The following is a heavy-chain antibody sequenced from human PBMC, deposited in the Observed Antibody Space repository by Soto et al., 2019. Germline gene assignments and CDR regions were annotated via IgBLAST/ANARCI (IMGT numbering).Heavy chain of an antibody. V-gene: IGHV3-48*02. D-gene: IGHD6-13*01. CDR1: GFTFSSYS. Sequence: EVPLLESGGGLVQPGGSLRLSCAASGFTFSSYSMNWVRQAPGKGLEWVSYISSSGSNIYYADSVKGRFTISRDNAKNSLYLQMNSLRDEDTAVYYCARDRPLSSWSYYYDYWGQGTLVTVSS. J-gene: IGHJ4*02. CDR3: ARDRPLSSWSYYYDY. CDR2: ISSSGSNI.